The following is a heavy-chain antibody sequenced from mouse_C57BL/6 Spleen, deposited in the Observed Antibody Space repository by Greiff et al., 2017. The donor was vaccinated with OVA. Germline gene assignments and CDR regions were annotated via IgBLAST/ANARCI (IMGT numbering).Heavy chain of an antibody. Sequence: EVMLVESGGGLVQPGGSMKLSCAASGFTFSDAWMDWVRQSPEKGLEWVAEIRNKANNHATYYAESVKGRFTISRDDSKSSVYLQMNSLRAEDTGIYYCTQREGGYYYAMDYWGQGTSVTVSS. CDR1: GFTFSDAW. CDR3: TQREGGYYYAMDY. CDR2: IRNKANNHAT. V-gene: IGHV6-6*01. J-gene: IGHJ4*01.